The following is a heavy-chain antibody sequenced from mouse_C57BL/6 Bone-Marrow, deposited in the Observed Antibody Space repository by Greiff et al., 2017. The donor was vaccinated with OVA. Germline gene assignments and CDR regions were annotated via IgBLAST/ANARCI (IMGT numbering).Heavy chain of an antibody. V-gene: IGHV5-6*02. D-gene: IGHD4-1*01. J-gene: IGHJ2*01. CDR1: GFTFSSYG. CDR3: ARRPNWDDFDY. CDR2: ISSGGSYT. Sequence: EVKVVDSGGDLVKPGGSLKLSCAASGFTFSSYGMSWVRQTPDKRLEWVATISSGGSYTYYPDSVKGRFTISRDNAKNTLYLQMSSLKSEDTAMYYCARRPNWDDFDYWGQGTTLTVSS.